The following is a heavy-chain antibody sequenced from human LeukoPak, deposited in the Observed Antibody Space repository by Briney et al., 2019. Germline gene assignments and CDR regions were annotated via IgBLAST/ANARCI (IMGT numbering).Heavy chain of an antibody. J-gene: IGHJ4*02. D-gene: IGHD3-10*01. V-gene: IGHV3-48*03. Sequence: GGSLRLSCAASGFTFSSYEMNLVRQAPGKGLEWVSYISSSGSAIYYADSVKGRFTVSRDNAKNSLYLQMNSLRAEDTAVYYCARGLHGSGSYSTFGYWGQGTLVTVSS. CDR2: ISSSGSAI. CDR3: ARGLHGSGSYSTFGY. CDR1: GFTFSSYE.